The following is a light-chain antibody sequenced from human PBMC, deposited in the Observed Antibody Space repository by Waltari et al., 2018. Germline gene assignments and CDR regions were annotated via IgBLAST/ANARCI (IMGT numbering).Light chain of an antibody. CDR3: AAWDDGLSGPGWV. Sequence: QSLLTQPPSVSGTPGQRVTIPCSGSSSNIGGTPVNWYQQLPGTPPKRLTYNSKQRPSGVPDRFSGSKSGTSASLAISGLQSEDEAHYYCAAWDDGLSGPGWVFGTGTEVIVL. CDR2: NSK. J-gene: IGLJ1*01. CDR1: SSNIGGTP. V-gene: IGLV1-44*01.